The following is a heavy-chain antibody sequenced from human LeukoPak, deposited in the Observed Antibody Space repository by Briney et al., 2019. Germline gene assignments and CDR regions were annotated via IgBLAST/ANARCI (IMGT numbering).Heavy chain of an antibody. D-gene: IGHD2-15*01. CDR3: ARDCIGCHGFDY. CDR1: GYTFTNYG. J-gene: IGHJ4*02. V-gene: IGHV1-18*01. Sequence: ASVKVSCKASGYTFTNYGISWVRQAPGQGPEWMGWVSAYADNTNYVQKVRGRVTMTTDTSTSTAYMELRSLRSDDTAVYYCARDCIGCHGFDYWGQGTQVTVSS. CDR2: VSAYADNT.